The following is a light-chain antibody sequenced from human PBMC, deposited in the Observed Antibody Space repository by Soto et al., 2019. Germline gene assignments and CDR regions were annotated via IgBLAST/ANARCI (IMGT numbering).Light chain of an antibody. V-gene: IGKV3-11*01. CDR1: PSFRGL. CDR2: DAY. CDR3: QQRHMWPIT. Sequence: VLKQSSVTLSLSPGERATLSCRASPSFRGLLAWYQQKPGQAPRLLIYDAYNRATGIPPRFSGSGSGTDFTLTISSLEPEDSAVYYCQQRHMWPITFGQGTRLEIK. J-gene: IGKJ5*01.